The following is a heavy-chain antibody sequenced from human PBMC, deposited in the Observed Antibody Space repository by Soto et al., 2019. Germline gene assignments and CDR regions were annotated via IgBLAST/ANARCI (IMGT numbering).Heavy chain of an antibody. D-gene: IGHD3-22*01. J-gene: IGHJ4*02. CDR3: ARTFFYYDTSGYFQSGLDY. Sequence: QVQLVESGGGVVQPGRSLRLSCAASGFTFSTFAMHWVRQAPGKWLEWVAVISYDGSNNYCADSLKGRFSISRDNSKTTLYLQMNSLRAEDTAVYYCARTFFYYDTSGYFQSGLDYWGQGTLVTVSS. V-gene: IGHV3-30-3*01. CDR1: GFTFSTFA. CDR2: ISYDGSNN.